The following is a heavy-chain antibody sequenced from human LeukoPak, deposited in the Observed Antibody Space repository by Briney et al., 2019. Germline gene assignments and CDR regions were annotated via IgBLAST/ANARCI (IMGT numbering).Heavy chain of an antibody. CDR2: ISRNSRYI. Sequence: GGSLRLSCAASGFTFSPYSMNWVRQAPGKGLEWVSSISRNSRYIYYADSVKGRFTISRDNAKNSLYLQMNSLRAEDTAVYYCAELGITMIGGVWGKGTTVTISS. D-gene: IGHD3-10*02. V-gene: IGHV3-21*01. J-gene: IGHJ6*04. CDR3: AELGITMIGGV. CDR1: GFTFSPYS.